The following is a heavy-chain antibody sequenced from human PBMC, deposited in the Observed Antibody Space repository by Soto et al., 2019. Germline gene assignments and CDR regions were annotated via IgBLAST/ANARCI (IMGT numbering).Heavy chain of an antibody. D-gene: IGHD4-17*01. CDR3: AKGQYGDYGLGDDY. J-gene: IGHJ4*02. CDR1: GFTFSTYG. V-gene: IGHV3-30*18. CDR2: ISYDGSDK. Sequence: QVQLVESGGGVVQPGRSLRLSCAASGFTFSTYGMHWVRQAPGKGLEWVAVISYDGSDKHYADSVKGRFTISRDNSKNTLYLQMNSLRAEDTAVYYCAKGQYGDYGLGDDYCGERTLVTVSS.